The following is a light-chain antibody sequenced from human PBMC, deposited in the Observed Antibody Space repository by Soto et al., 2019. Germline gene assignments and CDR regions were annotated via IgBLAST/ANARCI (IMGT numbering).Light chain of an antibody. CDR2: DVN. J-gene: IGLJ3*02. CDR3: SSYTTSSTLV. CDR1: SSDVGGYNY. V-gene: IGLV2-14*03. Sequence: QSALTQPASVSGSPGQSITISCTGTSSDVGGYNYVSWYQQHPGKAPKLMIYDVNNRPSGVSNRFSGSKSGNTASLTISGLQAEDEAHYYCSSYTTSSTLVFGGGTKLT.